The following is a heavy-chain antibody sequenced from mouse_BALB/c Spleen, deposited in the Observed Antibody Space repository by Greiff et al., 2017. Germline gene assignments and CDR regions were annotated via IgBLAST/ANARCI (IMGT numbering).Heavy chain of an antibody. J-gene: IGHJ3*01. V-gene: IGHV2-2*02. CDR2: IWSGGST. Sequence: QVQLKQSGPGLVQPSQSLSITCTVSGFSLTSYGVHWVRQSPGKGLEWLGVIWSGGSTDYNAAFISRLSISKDNSKSQVFFKMNSLQANDTAIYYCARIYDGYFAYWGQGTLVTVSA. CDR1: GFSLTSYG. D-gene: IGHD2-3*01. CDR3: ARIYDGYFAY.